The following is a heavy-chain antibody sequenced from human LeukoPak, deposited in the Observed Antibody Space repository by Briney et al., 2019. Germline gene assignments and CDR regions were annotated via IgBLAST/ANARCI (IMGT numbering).Heavy chain of an antibody. V-gene: IGHV4-59*01. J-gene: IGHJ5*02. CDR1: GGSIGSYY. CDR2: IYHSGST. Sequence: SETLSLTCTVSGGSIGSYYWTWMRQPPGKGLEWIGYIYHSGSTNYNPSLKSRVTISVDTSKNQFSLKLSSVTAADTAVYYCARVGGSKYYDILTGYYKDSNWFDPWGQGTLVTVSS. CDR3: ARVGGSKYYDILTGYYKDSNWFDP. D-gene: IGHD3-9*01.